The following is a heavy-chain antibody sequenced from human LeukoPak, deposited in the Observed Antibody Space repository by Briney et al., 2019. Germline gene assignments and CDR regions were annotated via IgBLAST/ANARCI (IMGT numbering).Heavy chain of an antibody. CDR1: GYSFTRNW. D-gene: IGHD4-23*01. CDR2: IYPGDSDT. J-gene: IGHJ2*01. CDR3: ARRVVNNRDWYFDL. Sequence: GESLKISCKGSGYSFTRNWIGWVRQMPGKGLEWMAIIYPGDSDTRYSPSFQGQVTISADKSINTAYLQWSSLKASDTAMYYCARRVVNNRDWYFDLWGRGTLVTVSS. V-gene: IGHV5-51*01.